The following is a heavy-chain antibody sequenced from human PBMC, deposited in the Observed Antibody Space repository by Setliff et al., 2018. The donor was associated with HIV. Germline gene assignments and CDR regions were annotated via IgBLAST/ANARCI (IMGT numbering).Heavy chain of an antibody. J-gene: IGHJ4*02. Sequence: SLRLSCAASGFTFSSHAMHWVRQAPGKGLEWVAIISYDETNQYYADSVKGRFTISRDNSKDTLYLQMNSLRAEDTAVYYCARDPRASGSYSYFDYWGLGTLVTV. V-gene: IGHV3-30*04. CDR2: ISYDETNQ. CDR3: ARDPRASGSYSYFDY. CDR1: GFTFSSHA. D-gene: IGHD1-26*01.